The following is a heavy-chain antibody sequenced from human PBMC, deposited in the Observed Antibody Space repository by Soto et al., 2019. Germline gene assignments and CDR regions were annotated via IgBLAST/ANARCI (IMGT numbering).Heavy chain of an antibody. J-gene: IGHJ5*02. D-gene: IGHD4-17*01. Sequence: SVNVSCKASGGTFSSYSISWVRQAPGQGLECMGGIIPIFGTANYAQKFQGRVTITADKSTSTAYMELSSLRSEDTAVYYCARVLFPGDHDYGDYFYEGWFDPWGQGTLVTVSS. CDR1: GGTFSSYS. CDR2: IIPIFGTA. V-gene: IGHV1-69*06. CDR3: ARVLFPGDHDYGDYFYEGWFDP.